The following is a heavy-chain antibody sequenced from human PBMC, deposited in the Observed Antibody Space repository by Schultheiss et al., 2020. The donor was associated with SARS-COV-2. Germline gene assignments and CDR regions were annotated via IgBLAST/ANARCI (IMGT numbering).Heavy chain of an antibody. CDR3: ARGDAQTSYYYYYYGMDV. V-gene: IGHV4-31*03. Sequence: SETLSLTCTVSGGSISSGGYYWSWIRQHPGKGLEWIGEINHSGSTYYNPSLKSRVTISVDTSKNQFSLKLSSLTAADTAVYYCARGDAQTSYYYYYYGMDVWGQGTTVTVSS. CDR1: GGSISSGGYY. D-gene: IGHD2-2*01. CDR2: INHSGST. J-gene: IGHJ6*02.